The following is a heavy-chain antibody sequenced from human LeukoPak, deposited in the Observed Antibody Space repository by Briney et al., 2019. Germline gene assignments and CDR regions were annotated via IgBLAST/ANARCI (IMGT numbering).Heavy chain of an antibody. CDR3: AREGFLDIAAADGREDWFDP. V-gene: IGHV4-4*07. CDR2: IYTSGST. Sequence: PSETLSLTCTVSGGSISSYYWSWIRQPAGKGLEWIGRIYTSGSTNYNPSLKSRVTMSVDTSKNQFSLKLSSVTAADTAVYYCAREGFLDIAAADGREDWFDPWGQGTLVTVSS. CDR1: GGSISSYY. D-gene: IGHD6-13*01. J-gene: IGHJ5*02.